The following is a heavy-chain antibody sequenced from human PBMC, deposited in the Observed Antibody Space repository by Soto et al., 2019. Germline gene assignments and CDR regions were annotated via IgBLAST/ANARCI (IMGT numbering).Heavy chain of an antibody. D-gene: IGHD1-26*01. CDR2: VNPNSGNR. CDR3: ARGVDNGSCYGGGY. CDR1: GYTFTSYD. Sequence: QVQLVQSGAEVKKPGASVKLSCKASGYTFTSYDINWVRQAAGQGLEWMGWVNPNSGNRDFAQKCQGRVTMTRDTSISTVYMELSSLGPEDTAVYYCARGVDNGSCYGGGYWGQGTLVTVSS. V-gene: IGHV1-8*01. J-gene: IGHJ4*02.